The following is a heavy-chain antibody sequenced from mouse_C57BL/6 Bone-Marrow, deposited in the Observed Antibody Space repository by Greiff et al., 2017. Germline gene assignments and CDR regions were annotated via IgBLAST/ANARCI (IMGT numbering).Heavy chain of an antibody. CDR3: ARRSDGYYEYYYAMDY. CDR1: GYTFTSYG. Sequence: QVQLQQSGAELARPGASVKLSCTASGYTFTSYGISWVKQRPGQGLEWIGEIYPRSGNTYYNETFKGKATLTADKSSSTAYMELRSLTSEDSAVYFCARRSDGYYEYYYAMDYWGQGTSVTVSS. J-gene: IGHJ4*01. D-gene: IGHD2-3*01. CDR2: IYPRSGNT. V-gene: IGHV1-81*01.